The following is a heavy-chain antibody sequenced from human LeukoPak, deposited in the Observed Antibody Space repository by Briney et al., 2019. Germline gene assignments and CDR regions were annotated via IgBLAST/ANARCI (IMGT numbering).Heavy chain of an antibody. V-gene: IGHV4-59*08. J-gene: IGHJ3*02. D-gene: IGHD3-9*01. CDR1: GDSISSYY. CDR3: ARHYQRYFDWFGLAFDI. CDR2: IYYSGST. Sequence: SETLSLTCSVSGDSISSYYWSWIRQPPGKGLEWIGYIYYSGSTNCNPSLKSRVTISVDTSKNQFSLKLSSVTAADTAVYYCARHYQRYFDWFGLAFDIWGQGTMVTVSS.